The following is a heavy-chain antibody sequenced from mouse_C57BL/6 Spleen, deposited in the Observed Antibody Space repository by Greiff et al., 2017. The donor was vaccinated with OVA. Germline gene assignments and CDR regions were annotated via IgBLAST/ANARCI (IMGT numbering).Heavy chain of an antibody. J-gene: IGHJ2*01. Sequence: EVKLEESGGGLVQPGGSLSLSCAASGFTFTDYYMSWVRQPPGKALEWLGFIRNKANGYTTEYSASVKGRFTISRDNSQSILYLQMNALRAEDSATYYCARYEGYFDYGGQGTTLTVSS. V-gene: IGHV7-3*01. CDR1: GFTFTDYY. CDR2: IRNKANGYTT. CDR3: ARYEGYFDY.